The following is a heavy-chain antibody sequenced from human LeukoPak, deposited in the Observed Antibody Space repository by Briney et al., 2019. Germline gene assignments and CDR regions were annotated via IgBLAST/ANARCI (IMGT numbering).Heavy chain of an antibody. CDR3: ARDYYDSSGYYLSGFDP. Sequence: PSETLSLTCTVSGGSISSHYWSWIRQPPGKGLEWIGYIYYSGSTNYSPSLKSRVTISADASKNQFSLKLSSVTAADTAVYFCARDYYDSSGYYLSGFDPWGQGTLVTVSS. J-gene: IGHJ5*02. CDR1: GGSISSHY. D-gene: IGHD3-22*01. CDR2: IYYSGST. V-gene: IGHV4-59*11.